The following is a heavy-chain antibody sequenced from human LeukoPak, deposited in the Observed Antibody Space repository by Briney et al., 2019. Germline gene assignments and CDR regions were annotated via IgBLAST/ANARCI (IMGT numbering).Heavy chain of an antibody. J-gene: IGHJ4*02. D-gene: IGHD2-21*02. Sequence: ASVKVSCKASGYTFAGYYVHWVRQAPGQGLEWMGRINPNSGDTNYAQKFQGRVTMTRDTSISTAYMELSRLGSDDTAVYYCARDYCGGDCFPDYWGQGTLVTVSS. CDR2: INPNSGDT. CDR1: GYTFAGYY. CDR3: ARDYCGGDCFPDY. V-gene: IGHV1-2*06.